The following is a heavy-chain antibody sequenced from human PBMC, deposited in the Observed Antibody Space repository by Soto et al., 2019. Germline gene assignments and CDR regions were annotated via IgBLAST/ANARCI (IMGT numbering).Heavy chain of an antibody. V-gene: IGHV1-18*01. CDR2: ISAHKGNT. CDR3: ARGRYGDY. CDR1: GYGFTTYG. J-gene: IGHJ4*02. Sequence: QVHLVQSGAEVKKPGASVKVSCKGSGYGFTTYGLTWVRQAPGQGLECMAWISAHKGNTNNAQKLQGRVSVTRDTSTSTAYTELRSLRSDDTAVYYCARGRYGDYWGQGALVTVSS. D-gene: IGHD1-1*01.